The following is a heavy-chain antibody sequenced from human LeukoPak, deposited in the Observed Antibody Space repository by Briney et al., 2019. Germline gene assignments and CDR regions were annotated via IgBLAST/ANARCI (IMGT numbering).Heavy chain of an antibody. CDR3: ARDSPYYYGSGSYQENWFDP. CDR1: GYTFTGYY. V-gene: IGHV1-18*04. D-gene: IGHD3-10*01. J-gene: IGHJ5*02. Sequence: ASVKVSCKASGYTFTGYYMHWVRQAPGQGLEWMGWISAYNGNTNYAQKLQGRVTMTTDTSTSTAYMELRSLRSDDTAVYYCARDSPYYYGSGSYQENWFDPWGQGTLVTVSS. CDR2: ISAYNGNT.